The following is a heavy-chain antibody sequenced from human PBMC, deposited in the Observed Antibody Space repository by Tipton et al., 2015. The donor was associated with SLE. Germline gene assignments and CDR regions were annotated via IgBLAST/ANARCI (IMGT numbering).Heavy chain of an antibody. CDR1: GGSLSSGCYS. CDR2: IYYSGSI. J-gene: IGHJ3*02. V-gene: IGHV4-39*07. CDR3: ARRLTGAFEI. Sequence: TLSLTCTVSGGSLSSGCYSWDWIRQPPGKGLEGLGGIYYSGSIYYNPSLKSRVTFSMDTSKNQLSMRVTSVTAADTAVYYCARRLTGAFEIWGQGTMVTVSS. D-gene: IGHD3-16*01.